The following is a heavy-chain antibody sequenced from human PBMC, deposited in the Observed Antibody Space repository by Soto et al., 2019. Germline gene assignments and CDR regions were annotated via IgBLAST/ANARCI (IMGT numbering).Heavy chain of an antibody. V-gene: IGHV4-39*01. CDR1: GGSISSSSYY. D-gene: IGHD1-7*01. Sequence: SETLSLTCTVSGGSISSSSYYWGWIRQPPGKGLEWIGSIYYSGSTYYNPSLKSRVTISVDTSKNQFSLKLSSVTAADTAVYYCARQANSDLKLPRWFDPWGQGTLVTVSS. J-gene: IGHJ5*02. CDR3: ARQANSDLKLPRWFDP. CDR2: IYYSGST.